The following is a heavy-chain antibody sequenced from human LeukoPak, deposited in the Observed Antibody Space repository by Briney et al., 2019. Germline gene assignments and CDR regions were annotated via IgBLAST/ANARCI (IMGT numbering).Heavy chain of an antibody. D-gene: IGHD3-10*01. Sequence: SETLSLTCAVYGGSFSGYYWSWIRQPPGKGLEWIGEINHSGSTNYNPSLKSRVTISVDTSKNQFSLKLSSVTAADTAVYYCARGLMGFRVNSLKEYYFDYWGQGTLVTVSS. J-gene: IGHJ4*02. CDR2: INHSGST. CDR1: GGSFSGYY. CDR3: ARGLMGFRVNSLKEYYFDY. V-gene: IGHV4-34*01.